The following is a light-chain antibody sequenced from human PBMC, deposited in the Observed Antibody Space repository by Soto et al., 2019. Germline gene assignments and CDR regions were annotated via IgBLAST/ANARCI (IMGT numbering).Light chain of an antibody. CDR2: WAS. J-gene: IGKJ1*01. Sequence: DIVMTQSPDSLAVSVGERATINCESSQSVFYSSNNQNYLAWYQQKAGQPPKVLIYWASNRESGVPDRFSGSGSGPHFTLTISSLHAEDVAVYYCQQYYSPPWTFGQGTKVEIK. V-gene: IGKV4-1*01. CDR1: QSVFYSSNNQNY. CDR3: QQYYSPPWT.